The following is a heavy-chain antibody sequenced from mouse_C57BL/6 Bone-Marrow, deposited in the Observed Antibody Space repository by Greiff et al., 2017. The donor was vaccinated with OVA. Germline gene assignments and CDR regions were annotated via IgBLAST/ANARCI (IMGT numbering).Heavy chain of an antibody. V-gene: IGHV1-55*01. CDR3: ARSDYYGSSAWFAY. D-gene: IGHD1-1*01. CDR2: IYPGSGST. CDR1: GYTFTSYW. J-gene: IGHJ3*01. Sequence: QVQLQQPGAELVKPGASVKMSCKASGYTFTSYWITWVKPRPGQGLEWIGDIYPGSGSTNYNEKFKSKATLTVDTSSSTAYMQLSSLTSEDSAVYYCARSDYYGSSAWFAYWGQGTLVTVSA.